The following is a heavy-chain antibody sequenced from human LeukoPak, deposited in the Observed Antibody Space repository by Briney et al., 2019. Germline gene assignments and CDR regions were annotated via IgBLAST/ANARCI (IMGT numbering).Heavy chain of an antibody. D-gene: IGHD1-26*01. CDR2: IWYDGINK. V-gene: IGHV3-33*01. CDR1: GFTFSSYG. Sequence: GGSLRLSCAASGFTFSSYGMHWVRQAPGKGLEWVAVIWYDGINKYYADSVKGRFTISRDNSKNTLYLQMNGLRAEDTAVYYCARGMVGATYFDYWGHGTLVTVSS. J-gene: IGHJ4*01. CDR3: ARGMVGATYFDY.